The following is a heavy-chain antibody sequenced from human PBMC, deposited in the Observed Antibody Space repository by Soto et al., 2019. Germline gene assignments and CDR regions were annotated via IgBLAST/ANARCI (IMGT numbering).Heavy chain of an antibody. CDR3: ARDPAP. Sequence: SETLSRTCIGSGDSISYGDFFWSWVRQSPGKGLEWIGYISGRGATYYSPSLWSRLTISIDSSKNQFSLKLTSVTAADTAVYYCARDPAPWGQGTLVT. CDR2: ISGRGAT. J-gene: IGHJ5*02. CDR1: GDSISYGDFF. V-gene: IGHV4-30-4*01.